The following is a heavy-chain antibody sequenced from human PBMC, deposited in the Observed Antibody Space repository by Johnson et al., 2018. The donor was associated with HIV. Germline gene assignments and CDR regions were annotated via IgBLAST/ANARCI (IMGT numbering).Heavy chain of an antibody. V-gene: IGHV3-9*01. Sequence: VQLVESGGGLVQPGRSVRLSCAASGFTFDDYAMHWVRQAPGKGLEWVSGISWNSGSIGYADSVKGRFTISRDNAKNSLYLQMNSLNTEDTAVYYCTTNLITIDAFDLWGQGTRVTVSS. CDR3: TTNLITIDAFDL. CDR2: ISWNSGSI. J-gene: IGHJ3*01. CDR1: GFTFDDYA. D-gene: IGHD3-10*01.